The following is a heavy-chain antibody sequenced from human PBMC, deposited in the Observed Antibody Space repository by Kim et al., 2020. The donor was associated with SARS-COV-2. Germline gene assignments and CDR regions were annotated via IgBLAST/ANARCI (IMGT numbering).Heavy chain of an antibody. CDR1: GGSISSSSYY. D-gene: IGHD3-10*01. Sequence: SETLSLTCTVSGGSISSSSYYWGWIRQPPGKGLEWIGSIYYSGSTYYNPSLKSRVTISVDTSKNQFSLKLSSVTAADTAVYYCATRGGVVRGVIDAPVDYWGQGTLVTVSS. J-gene: IGHJ4*02. CDR2: IYYSGST. V-gene: IGHV4-39*01. CDR3: ATRGGVVRGVIDAPVDY.